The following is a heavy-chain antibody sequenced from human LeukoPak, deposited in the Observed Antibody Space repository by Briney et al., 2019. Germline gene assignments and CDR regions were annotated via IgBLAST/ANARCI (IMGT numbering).Heavy chain of an antibody. CDR3: ARVISGYSSSSSDYYYHYMDV. D-gene: IGHD6-13*01. Sequence: SETLSLTCTVSGGSISSYYWSWIRQPPGKGLEWIGYIYYSGSTNYNPSLKSRVTISVDTSKNQFSLKLSSVTAADTAVYYCARVISGYSSSSSDYYYHYMDVWGKGTTVTVSS. V-gene: IGHV4-59*12. CDR2: IYYSGST. J-gene: IGHJ6*03. CDR1: GGSISSYY.